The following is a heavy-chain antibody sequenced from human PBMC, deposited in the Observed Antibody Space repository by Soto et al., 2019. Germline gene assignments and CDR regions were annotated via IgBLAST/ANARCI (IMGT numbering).Heavy chain of an antibody. Sequence: QVQLVESVGGVVQPGRSLRVSCAASGITISNYFMYWVRQAPGKGLEWVAAISYDGSNKHYSDSVKGRFTISRDNSKNTMYLQMHSLRGEDTAVSDCVAGEQYYARGVLGQGTTVAVSS. D-gene: IGHD4-4*01. J-gene: IGHJ6*02. V-gene: IGHV3-30-3*01. CDR1: GITISNYF. CDR3: VAGEQYYARGV. CDR2: ISYDGSNK.